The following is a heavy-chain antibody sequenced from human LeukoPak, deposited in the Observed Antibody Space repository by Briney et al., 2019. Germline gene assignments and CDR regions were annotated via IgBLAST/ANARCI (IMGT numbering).Heavy chain of an antibody. CDR3: ARIPLRFLEWFTALYFDY. D-gene: IGHD3-3*01. CDR2: IYPGDSDT. J-gene: IGHJ4*02. CDR1: GYSFTSYW. V-gene: IGHV5-51*01. Sequence: GESLKISCKGSGYSFTSYWIGWVRQMPGKGLEWMGIIYPGDSDTRYSPSFQGQVTISADKSISTAYLQWSSLKASDTAMYYCARIPLRFLEWFTALYFDYWGQGTLVTVSS.